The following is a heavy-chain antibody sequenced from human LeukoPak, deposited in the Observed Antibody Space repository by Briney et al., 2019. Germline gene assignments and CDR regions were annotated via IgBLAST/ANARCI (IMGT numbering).Heavy chain of an antibody. CDR2: ISSGAGTT. CDR3: AKDLEQSYSGWSASYDG. D-gene: IGHD6-19*01. Sequence: QAGGSLRLSCAASGFTFSSYAMSWVRQVPGERLEWGSAISSGAGTTGYADSVKGRFTISRVSSKSTIYLQMNSLRVEDTAVYYCAKDLEQSYSGWSASYDGWGQGTLVTVSS. J-gene: IGHJ4*02. CDR1: GFTFSSYA. V-gene: IGHV3-23*01.